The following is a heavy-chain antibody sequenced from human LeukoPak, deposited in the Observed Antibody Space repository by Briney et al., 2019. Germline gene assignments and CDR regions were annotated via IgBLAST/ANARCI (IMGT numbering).Heavy chain of an antibody. CDR3: ARDQTAVTGVWGTIDY. J-gene: IGHJ4*02. CDR1: GFTFSGYG. V-gene: IGHV3-30*03. CDR2: ISYDGSNT. D-gene: IGHD2-8*02. Sequence: PGGSLRLSCTASGFTFSGYGMHWVRQAPGKGLEWVAIISYDGSNTSYGDSVKGRFTISRDNSKKTLYLQMNSLRTEDTAVYYCARDQTAVTGVWGTIDYWGQGTLVTVSS.